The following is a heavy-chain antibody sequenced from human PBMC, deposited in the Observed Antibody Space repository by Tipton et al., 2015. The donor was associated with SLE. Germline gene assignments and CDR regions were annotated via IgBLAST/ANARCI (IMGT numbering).Heavy chain of an antibody. D-gene: IGHD3-22*01. CDR1: EFTFDDYA. CDR3: AKAPTGFYDNNAYFYG. V-gene: IGHV3-9*01. Sequence: RSLRLSCAGSEFTFDDYAMHWVRQAPGKGLEWVSGISWNGGSLGYADSVKGRFTIFRDNAKNSLYLQMNSLRDEDTAFYYCAKAPTGFYDNNAYFYGWGQGTLVTVSS. J-gene: IGHJ4*02. CDR2: ISWNGGSL.